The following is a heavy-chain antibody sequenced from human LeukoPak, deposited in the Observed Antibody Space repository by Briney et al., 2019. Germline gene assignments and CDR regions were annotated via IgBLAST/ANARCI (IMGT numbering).Heavy chain of an antibody. CDR2: ISAYNGNT. Sequence: ASVKVSCKASGYTFTSYGISWVRQAPGQGLEWRGWISAYNGNTNYAQKLQGRVTMTTDHSTSTAYMELRSLRSDDTAVYYCARPIEMATIEALDAFDIWGQGTMVTVSS. D-gene: IGHD5-24*01. CDR3: ARPIEMATIEALDAFDI. CDR1: GYTFTSYG. V-gene: IGHV1-18*01. J-gene: IGHJ3*02.